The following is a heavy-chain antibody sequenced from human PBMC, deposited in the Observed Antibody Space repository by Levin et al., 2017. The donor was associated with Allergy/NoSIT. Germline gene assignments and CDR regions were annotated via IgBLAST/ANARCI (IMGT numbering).Heavy chain of an antibody. CDR3: ARELGSTDDY. CDR1: GFTYSSYP. CDR2: ISYEGSNK. J-gene: IGHJ4*02. Sequence: GGSLRLSCTASGFTYSSYPMHWVRQAPGKGLEWVAVISYEGSNKYYADSVKGRFTISRDDSKSTLYLQMNSLRGEDTAVYYCARELGSTDDYWGQGTLVTVSS. D-gene: IGHD4-17*01. V-gene: IGHV3-30-3*01.